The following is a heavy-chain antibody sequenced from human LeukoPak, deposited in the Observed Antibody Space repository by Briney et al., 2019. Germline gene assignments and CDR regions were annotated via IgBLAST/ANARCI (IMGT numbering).Heavy chain of an antibody. V-gene: IGHV1-69*13. CDR1: GGTFSSYA. CDR3: ARHPLGYCSSTSCEPFDY. J-gene: IGHJ4*02. Sequence: ASVKASCKASGGTFSSYAIRWVRQAPGQGLEWMGGIIPIFGTANYAQKFQGRVTITADESTSTAYMELSSLRSEDTAVYYCARHPLGYCSSTSCEPFDYWGQGTLVTVSS. CDR2: IIPIFGTA. D-gene: IGHD2-2*01.